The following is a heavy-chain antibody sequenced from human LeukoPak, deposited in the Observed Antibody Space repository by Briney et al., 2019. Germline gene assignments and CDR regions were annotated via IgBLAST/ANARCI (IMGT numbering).Heavy chain of an antibody. V-gene: IGHV1-69*13. D-gene: IGHD3-9*01. CDR2: IIPIFGTA. Sequence: ASVKVSCKASGGTFSSYAISWVRQAPGQGLEWMGGIIPIFGTANYAQKFQGRVTITADESTSTAYMELSSLRSEDTAVYYCARGSPDILTGYYRNFDYWGQGTLVTVSS. CDR3: ARGSPDILTGYYRNFDY. J-gene: IGHJ4*02. CDR1: GGTFSSYA.